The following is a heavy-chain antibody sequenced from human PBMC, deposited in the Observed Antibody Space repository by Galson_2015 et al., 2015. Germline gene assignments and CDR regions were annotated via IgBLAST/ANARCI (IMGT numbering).Heavy chain of an antibody. CDR3: AAEMASAAFDI. J-gene: IGHJ3*02. CDR1: GFTFDDYA. Sequence: SLRLSCAASGFTFDDYAMHWVRQAPGKGLEWVSLISGDGGSTYYADSVKGRFTISRDNSKNSLYLQMNSLRTEDTALYYCAAEMASAAFDIWGQGTMVTVSS. D-gene: IGHD5-24*01. V-gene: IGHV3-43*02. CDR2: ISGDGGST.